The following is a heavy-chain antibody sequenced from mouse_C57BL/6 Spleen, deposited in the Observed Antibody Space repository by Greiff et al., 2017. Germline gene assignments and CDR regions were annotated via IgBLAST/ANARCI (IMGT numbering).Heavy chain of an antibody. Sequence: EVKLQESGPGLVKPSQSLSLTCSVTGYSITSGYYWNWIRQFPGNKLEWMGYISYDGSNNYNPSLKNGISITRDTSKNQFFLKLNSVTTEDTATYYCAREGHYDYDYAVDYWGQGTSVTVSS. CDR1: GYSITSGYY. J-gene: IGHJ4*01. D-gene: IGHD2-4*01. CDR2: ISYDGSN. CDR3: AREGHYDYDYAVDY. V-gene: IGHV3-6*01.